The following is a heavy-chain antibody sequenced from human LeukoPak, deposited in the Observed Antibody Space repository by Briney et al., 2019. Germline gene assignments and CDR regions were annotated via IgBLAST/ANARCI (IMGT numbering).Heavy chain of an antibody. CDR2: IDPNSGGT. CDR3: ARDIGDYDFWSGYPY. D-gene: IGHD3-3*01. CDR1: GYSFTGYY. J-gene: IGHJ4*02. Sequence: ASVKVSCKASGYSFTGYYMHWVRQAPGRGLEWMGWIDPNSGGTNYAQKFQGRVTMTRDTSISTAYMELSRLRSDDTAVYYCARDIGDYDFWSGYPYWGQGALVTVSS. V-gene: IGHV1-2*02.